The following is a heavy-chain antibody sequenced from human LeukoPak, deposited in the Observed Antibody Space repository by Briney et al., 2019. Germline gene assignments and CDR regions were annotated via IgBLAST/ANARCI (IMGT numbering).Heavy chain of an antibody. CDR3: ARGQKSADIVVVPADGGYFDY. D-gene: IGHD2-2*01. CDR1: GGSISSGDYY. Sequence: PSETLSLTCTVSGGSISSGDYYWSWIRQPPGKGLEWIGEINHSGSTNYNPSLKSRVTISVDTSKNQFSLKLSSVTAADTAVYYCARGQKSADIVVVPADGGYFDYWGQGTLVTVSS. CDR2: INHSGST. J-gene: IGHJ4*02. V-gene: IGHV4-39*07.